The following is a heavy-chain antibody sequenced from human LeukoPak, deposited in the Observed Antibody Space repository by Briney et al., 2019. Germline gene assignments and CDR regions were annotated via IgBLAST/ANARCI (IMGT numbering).Heavy chain of an antibody. V-gene: IGHV4-59*08. CDR1: GGSISTCY. CDR2: VYHSGTT. Sequence: PSETLSLTCTVSGGSISTCYWSWIRQPPGKGLEWIGYVYHSGTTNYNPSLKRRVTISADTSKNQFSLKVKSVTAADTAVYYCARHGGTLGYFDNWGQGTLVTVSS. D-gene: IGHD1-26*01. J-gene: IGHJ4*02. CDR3: ARHGGTLGYFDN.